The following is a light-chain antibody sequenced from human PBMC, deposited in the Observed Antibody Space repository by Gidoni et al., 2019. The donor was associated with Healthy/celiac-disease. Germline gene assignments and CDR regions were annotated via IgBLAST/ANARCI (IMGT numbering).Light chain of an antibody. CDR3: QQLNSYPLT. Sequence: DIQLTQSPSFLSASVGDRVTITCRASQGISSYLAWYQQKPGKAPKLLIYAASNLQSGVPSRFSGSGSGTEFTLTISSLQPEDFATYYCQQLNSYPLTFGGGTQLEIK. CDR2: AAS. CDR1: QGISSY. V-gene: IGKV1-9*01. J-gene: IGKJ4*01.